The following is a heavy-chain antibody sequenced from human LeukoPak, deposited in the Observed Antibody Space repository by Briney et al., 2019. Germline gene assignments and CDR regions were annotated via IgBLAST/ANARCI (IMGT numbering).Heavy chain of an antibody. Sequence: GGSLRLSRAASGFTVSSDYMSWVRQAPGKGLEWVSVLYSGGYTSYADSVKGRFTISRDNSKNTLYLQMNNLSAEDTALYYCARGSHITAAGILDYWGQGTLVTVSS. D-gene: IGHD6-13*01. CDR1: GFTVSSDY. J-gene: IGHJ4*02. V-gene: IGHV3-53*01. CDR2: LYSGGYT. CDR3: ARGSHITAAGILDY.